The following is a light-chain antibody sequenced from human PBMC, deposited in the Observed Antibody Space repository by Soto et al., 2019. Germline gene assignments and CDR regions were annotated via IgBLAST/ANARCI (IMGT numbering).Light chain of an antibody. J-gene: IGKJ5*01. CDR1: QSVSSN. CDR3: QQYNNWPPIT. CDR2: GAS. Sequence: IAMTQSPATLSVSPGDRATLSCRASQSVSSNLAWYQQKPGQAPRLLIYGASTGATGIPARFSGSGSGTEFTLTISSLQSEDFAVYYCQQYNNWPPITFGQGTRLEIK. V-gene: IGKV3-15*01.